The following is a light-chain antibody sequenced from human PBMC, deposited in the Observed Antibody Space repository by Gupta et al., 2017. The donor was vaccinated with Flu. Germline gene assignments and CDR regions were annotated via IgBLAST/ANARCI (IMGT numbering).Light chain of an antibody. J-gene: IGLJ1*01. V-gene: IGLV2-14*01. CDR2: DVS. Sequence: SALPHPAYVSASRGQSLTIDCHGPRSDVGRSNYVSWYQQFPGKAPKLLIYDVSNRPSGVPSRFSGSKSGNSASLTISGLQAEDETDYYCSSYTSSSTVSVFGSGTKVTVL. CDR3: SSYTSSSTVSV. CDR1: RSDVGRSNY.